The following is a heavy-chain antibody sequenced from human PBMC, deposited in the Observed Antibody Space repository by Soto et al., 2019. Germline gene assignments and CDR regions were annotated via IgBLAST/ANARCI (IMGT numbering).Heavy chain of an antibody. V-gene: IGHV3-7*03. Sequence: PGGSLRLSCAASGFTFSSSWMNWVRQAPGKGLEWVAGIKEDGSEKYYVEFVKGRFTISRDNAENSLYLQMNSLRGEDTAIYYCAKARQAQSHYYYGMDVWGQGTPVTVSS. J-gene: IGHJ6*02. CDR1: GFTFSSSW. CDR2: IKEDGSEK. CDR3: AKARQAQSHYYYGMDV. D-gene: IGHD6-19*01.